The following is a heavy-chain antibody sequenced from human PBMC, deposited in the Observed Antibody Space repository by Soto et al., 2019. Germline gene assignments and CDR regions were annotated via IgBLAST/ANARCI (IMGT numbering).Heavy chain of an antibody. J-gene: IGHJ6*04. CDR2: ISYDGSNK. CDR3: AKEIDDFWSGYYYGMDV. D-gene: IGHD3-3*01. V-gene: IGHV3-30*18. Sequence: GWSLRLSCAASGFTFSSYGMHLVRQAPGKGLEWVAVISYDGSNKYYADSVKGRFTISRDNSKNTLYLQMNSLRAEDTAVYYCAKEIDDFWSGYYYGMDVWGEGTTVTVSS. CDR1: GFTFSSYG.